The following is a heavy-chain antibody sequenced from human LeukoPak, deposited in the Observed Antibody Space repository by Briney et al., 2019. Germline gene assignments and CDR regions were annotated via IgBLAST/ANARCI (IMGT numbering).Heavy chain of an antibody. CDR2: INSDGSWT. CDR3: VSFYETY. V-gene: IGHV3-74*01. CDR1: GNYW. J-gene: IGHJ4*02. Sequence: PGGSLRFSCEASGNYWMHWVRQVPGKGLVWVSHINSDGSWTSYADSVKGRFTISKDNAKNTVYLQMNSLRAEDTAVYYCVSFYETYWGRGTLVTVSS. D-gene: IGHD2/OR15-2a*01.